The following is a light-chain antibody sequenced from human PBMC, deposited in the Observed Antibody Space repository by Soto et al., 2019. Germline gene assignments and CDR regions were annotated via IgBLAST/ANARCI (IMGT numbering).Light chain of an antibody. CDR3: QQANSFPFT. CDR1: QSINRW. Sequence: DLQMTQSPSSVSASVGDRVTITCRASQSINRWLGWYQQKPGKAPELLIYAASSLQSGVSSRFSGSGSGTDFTLTISSLQPEDVATYYCQQANSFPFTFGPGTKVDIK. J-gene: IGKJ3*01. V-gene: IGKV1-12*01. CDR2: AAS.